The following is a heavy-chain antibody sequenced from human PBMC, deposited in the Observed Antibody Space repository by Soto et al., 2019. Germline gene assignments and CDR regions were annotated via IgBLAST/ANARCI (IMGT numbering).Heavy chain of an antibody. J-gene: IGHJ4*02. CDR3: ATGPYDSSGLTFDY. D-gene: IGHD3-22*01. Sequence: XXVKVSCKVSGYTLTELSMHWVRQAPGKGLEWMGGFDSEDGETIYEQKFQGRVTMTEDTSTDTAYIELSSLGSEDTAVYYCATGPYDSSGLTFDYWGQGTLVTVSS. V-gene: IGHV1-24*01. CDR2: FDSEDGET. CDR1: GYTLTELS.